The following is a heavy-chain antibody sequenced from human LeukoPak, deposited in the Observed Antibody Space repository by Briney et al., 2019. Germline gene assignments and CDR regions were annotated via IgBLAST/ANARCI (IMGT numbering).Heavy chain of an antibody. D-gene: IGHD3-10*01. CDR3: ARRDYYYGMFDY. J-gene: IGHJ4*02. CDR2: IYYSGST. Sequence: SETLSLTCTVSGGSISSGGYYWSWIRQHPGKGLEWIGYIYYSGSTYYNPSLKSRVTISVDTSKNQFSLKLSSVTAADTAVYYCARRDYYYGMFDYWGQGTLVTVSS. CDR1: GGSISSGGYY. V-gene: IGHV4-31*03.